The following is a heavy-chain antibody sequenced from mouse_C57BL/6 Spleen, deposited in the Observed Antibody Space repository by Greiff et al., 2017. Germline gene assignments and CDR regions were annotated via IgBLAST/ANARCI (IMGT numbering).Heavy chain of an antibody. D-gene: IGHD2-1*01. CDR1: GYSITSGYY. CDR2: ISYDGSN. V-gene: IGHV3-6*01. Sequence: VQLKESGPGLVKPSQSLSLTCSVTGYSITSGYYWNWIRQFPGNKLEWRGYISYDGSNNYNPSLKNRISITRDTSKNQFFLKLNSVTTEDTATYYCARGGNYLYYYAMDYWGQGTSVTVSS. J-gene: IGHJ4*01. CDR3: ARGGNYLYYYAMDY.